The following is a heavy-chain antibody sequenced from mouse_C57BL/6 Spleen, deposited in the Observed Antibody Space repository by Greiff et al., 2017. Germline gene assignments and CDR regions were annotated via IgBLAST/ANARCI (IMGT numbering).Heavy chain of an antibody. CDR3: SREETYGNYGGFAY. Sequence: EVHLVESGGDLVKPGGSLKLSCAASGFTFSSYGMSWVRQTPVQRLGWVATISSGGSYTYYPDSVKGRFTISRDNAKNTLYLQMSSLKSEDTAMYYCSREETYGNYGGFAYWGQGTLVTVSA. J-gene: IGHJ3*01. D-gene: IGHD2-1*01. V-gene: IGHV5-6*01. CDR1: GFTFSSYG. CDR2: ISSGGSYT.